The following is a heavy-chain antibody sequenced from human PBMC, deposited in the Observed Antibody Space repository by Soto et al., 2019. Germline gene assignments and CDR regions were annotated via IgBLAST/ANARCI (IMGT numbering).Heavy chain of an antibody. CDR1: GFTFSSYS. D-gene: IGHD4-4*01. CDR3: ARAEIDDYSNYGPFDP. V-gene: IGHV3-21*01. Sequence: EVQLVESGGGLVKPGGSLRLSCAASGFTFSSYSMNWVRQAPGKGLEWVSSISSSSSYIYYADSVKGRFTISRDNAQNSLYLQMNSLRAEDTAVYYCARAEIDDYSNYGPFDPWGQGTLVTVSS. CDR2: ISSSSSYI. J-gene: IGHJ5*02.